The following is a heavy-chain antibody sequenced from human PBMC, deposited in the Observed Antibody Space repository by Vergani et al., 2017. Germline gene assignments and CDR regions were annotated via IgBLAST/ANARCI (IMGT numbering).Heavy chain of an antibody. CDR3: ARGAQRDILTGYYPPLDY. CDR2: INPNSGGT. V-gene: IGHV1-2*02. J-gene: IGHJ4*02. D-gene: IGHD3-9*01. CDR1: GYTFTGYY. Sequence: QVQLVQSGAEVKKPGASVKVSCKASGYTFTGYYMHWVRQAPGQGLEWMGWINPNSGGTNYAQKFQGRVTMTRDTSISTAYMELSRLRSDDTAVYYCARGAQRDILTGYYPPLDYWGQGTLVTVSS.